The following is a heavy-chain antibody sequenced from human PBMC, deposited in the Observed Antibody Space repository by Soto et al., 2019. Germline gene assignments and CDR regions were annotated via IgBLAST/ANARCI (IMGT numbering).Heavy chain of an antibody. V-gene: IGHV3-23*01. Sequence: EVQMLESGGGLVQPGGSLRLSCAVSGFTLNNNAISWVRQAPGKGLEWVSTLSGSGSTTNYADAVKGRFSISRDTSKNTAYLQMNNLGVEDTAVYYCAKVTSGYWGQGTLVTVSS. D-gene: IGHD3-10*01. CDR1: GFTLNNNA. J-gene: IGHJ4*02. CDR2: LSGSGSTT. CDR3: AKVTSGY.